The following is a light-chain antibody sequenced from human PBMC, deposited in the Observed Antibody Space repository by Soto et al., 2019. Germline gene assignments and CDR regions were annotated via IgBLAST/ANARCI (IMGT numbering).Light chain of an antibody. Sequence: EIGMTQSPGTLSLSPGESATVSCRASQIVSGNYLAWYQQKPGQAPRLLIYGASNRATGIPDRFGGSGSGTDFTLFISRLEPEDFAVYYCQHYGSSPKTFGQGTKVEIK. CDR3: QHYGSSPKT. CDR1: QIVSGNY. CDR2: GAS. J-gene: IGKJ1*01. V-gene: IGKV3-20*01.